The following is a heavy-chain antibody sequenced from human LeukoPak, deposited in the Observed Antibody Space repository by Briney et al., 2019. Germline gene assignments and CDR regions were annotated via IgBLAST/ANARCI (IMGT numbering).Heavy chain of an antibody. J-gene: IGHJ5*02. CDR1: GGTFSSYA. D-gene: IGHD6-19*01. CDR3: ARVKVSYSSGWAARYWFDP. Sequence: ASVKVSCKASGGTFSSYAISWVRQAPGQGLEWMGGIIPIFGTANYAQKFQGRVTITADESTSTAYMELSRLRSDDTAVYYCARVKVSYSSGWAARYWFDPWGQGTLVTVSS. V-gene: IGHV1-69*13. CDR2: IIPIFGTA.